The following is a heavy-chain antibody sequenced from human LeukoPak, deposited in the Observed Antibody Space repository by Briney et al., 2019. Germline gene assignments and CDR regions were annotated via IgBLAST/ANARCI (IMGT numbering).Heavy chain of an antibody. V-gene: IGHV3-74*01. CDR3: AKDCLAILGGTSAAFDY. J-gene: IGHJ4*02. D-gene: IGHD1-26*01. Sequence: GGSLRLSCAASGFTFSSYWMHWVRQAPGKGLVWVSRINSDGSSTSYADSVRGRFTISRDNAKNTLYLQMNSLRAEDTALYYCAKDCLAILGGTSAAFDYWGQGTLVTVSS. CDR1: GFTFSSYW. CDR2: INSDGSST.